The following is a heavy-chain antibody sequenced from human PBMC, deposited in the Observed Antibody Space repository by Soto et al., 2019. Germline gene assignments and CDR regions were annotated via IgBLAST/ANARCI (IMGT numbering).Heavy chain of an antibody. D-gene: IGHD6-13*01. V-gene: IGHV3-48*03. J-gene: IGHJ3*02. CDR1: GFTFSSYD. Sequence: EVQLVESGGGLVQPGGSLRLSCAASGFTFSSYDIDWVRQAPGKGLEWVSYITGSGRIIFYADSVKGRFTISRDNAKNSVYLQMNSLRVEDTAVYYCARPRGIRDAFDIWGQGTMVTVSS. CDR2: ITGSGRII. CDR3: ARPRGIRDAFDI.